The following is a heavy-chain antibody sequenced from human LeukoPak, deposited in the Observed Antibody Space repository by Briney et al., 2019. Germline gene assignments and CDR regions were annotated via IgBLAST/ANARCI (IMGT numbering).Heavy chain of an antibody. J-gene: IGHJ4*02. D-gene: IGHD1-26*01. CDR2: IIPILGIA. V-gene: IGHV1-69*04. Sequence: GASVKVSCKASGGTFSSYAISWVRQAPGQGLEWMGRIIPILGIANYAQKFQGRVTITADKSTSTAYMELSSLRSEDTAVYYCARDARGSCGLGFDYWGQGTLVTVSS. CDR1: GGTFSSYA. CDR3: ARDARGSCGLGFDY.